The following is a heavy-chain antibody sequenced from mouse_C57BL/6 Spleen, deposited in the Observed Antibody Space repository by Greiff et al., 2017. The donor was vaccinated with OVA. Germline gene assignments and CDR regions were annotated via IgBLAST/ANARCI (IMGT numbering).Heavy chain of an antibody. Sequence: EVKLMESGGGLVKPGGSLKLSCAASGFTFSDYGMHWVRQAPEKGLEWVAYISSGSSTIYYADTVKGRYTISRDNAKNTLFLQMTSLRAEDTAMYYCGRRNYGNFLMDDWGQGTSVTVSS. J-gene: IGHJ4*01. D-gene: IGHD2-1*01. CDR2: ISSGSSTI. CDR3: GRRNYGNFLMDD. CDR1: GFTFSDYG. V-gene: IGHV5-17*01.